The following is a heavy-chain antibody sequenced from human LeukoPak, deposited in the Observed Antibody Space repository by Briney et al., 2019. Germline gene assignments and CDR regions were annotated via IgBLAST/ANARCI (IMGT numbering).Heavy chain of an antibody. V-gene: IGHV4-39*01. D-gene: IGHD3-10*01. CDR3: ARRVTMVRGVITHYYYYYMDV. CDR1: GGSISSSSYY. CDR2: IYYSGST. Sequence: SETLSLTCTVSGGSISSSSYYWGWIRQPPGKGLEWIGSIYYSGSTYYNPSLKSRATISVDTSKNQFSLKLSSVTAADTAVYYCARRVTMVRGVITHYYYYYMDVWGKGTTVTVSS. J-gene: IGHJ6*03.